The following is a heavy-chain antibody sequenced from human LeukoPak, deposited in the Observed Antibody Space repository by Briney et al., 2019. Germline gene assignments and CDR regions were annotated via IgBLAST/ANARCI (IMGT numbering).Heavy chain of an antibody. CDR3: ARRWNYGRNYYIDV. J-gene: IGHJ6*03. CDR1: GGSFSNYY. CDR2: INDSGRT. V-gene: IGHV4-34*01. D-gene: IGHD1-7*01. Sequence: SETLSLTCAVYGGSFSNYYWSWIRQRPGKGLEWIGEINDSGRTNYNPSLMSRVTVSVDTSKKQFSLRLTSVTATDTAVYYCARRWNYGRNYYIDVWGKGATVSVS.